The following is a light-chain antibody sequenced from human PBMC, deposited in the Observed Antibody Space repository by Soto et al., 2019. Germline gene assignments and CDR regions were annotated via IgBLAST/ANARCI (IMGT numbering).Light chain of an antibody. V-gene: IGLV2-11*01. CDR1: TRDVGGYKF. CDR3: SSYAGSDNAVV. J-gene: IGLJ2*01. CDR2: EVS. Sequence: QSALLQPRSVSGSPGQSVTISCTGTTRDVGGYKFVSWYQQHPGKAPKVLIYEVSQRPSGVPDRFSGSKSGTTASLTVSGLQAEDEADYYCSSYAGSDNAVVFGGGTKVTVL.